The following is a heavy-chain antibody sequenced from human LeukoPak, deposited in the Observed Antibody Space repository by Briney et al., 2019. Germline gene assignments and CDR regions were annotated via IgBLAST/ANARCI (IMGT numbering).Heavy chain of an antibody. D-gene: IGHD5-18*01. CDR3: ARDRASRGYSYRGSNWFDP. J-gene: IGHJ5*02. CDR1: GGSISSYY. CDR2: IYTSGST. Sequence: SETLSLTRTVSGGSISSYYWSWIRQPAGKGLEWIGRIYTSGSTNYNPSLKSRVTMSVDTSKNQFSLKLSSVTAADTAVYYCARDRASRGYSYRGSNWFDPWGQGTLVTVSS. V-gene: IGHV4-4*07.